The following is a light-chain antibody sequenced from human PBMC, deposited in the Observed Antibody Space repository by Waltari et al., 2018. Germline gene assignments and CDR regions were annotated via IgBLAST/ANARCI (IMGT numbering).Light chain of an antibody. CDR1: TGAVTSGHY. CDR3: LLSYSDFVV. J-gene: IGLJ2*01. Sequence: QVVVTQEPSLTVSPGGTVTLTCGSSTGAVTSGHYPYWFQQEPRQAPRTLPYDTSNKHPWPPARFSGSLLGGKAALTLSGAQPEDEAAYYCLLSYSDFVVFGGGTKLTVL. CDR2: DTS. V-gene: IGLV7-46*01.